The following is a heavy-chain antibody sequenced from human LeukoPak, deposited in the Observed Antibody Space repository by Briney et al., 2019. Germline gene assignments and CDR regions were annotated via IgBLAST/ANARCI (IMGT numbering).Heavy chain of an antibody. V-gene: IGHV4-39*07. D-gene: IGHD4-17*01. CDR2: IYYSGST. J-gene: IGHJ4*02. CDR1: GGSISSSSYY. Sequence: ASETLSLTCTVSGGSISSSSYYWGWIRQPPGKGLEWIGSIYYSGSTYYNPSLKSRVTISVDTSKNQFSLKLSSVTAADTAVYYCARDVPLRCFDYWGQGTLVTVSS. CDR3: ARDVPLRCFDY.